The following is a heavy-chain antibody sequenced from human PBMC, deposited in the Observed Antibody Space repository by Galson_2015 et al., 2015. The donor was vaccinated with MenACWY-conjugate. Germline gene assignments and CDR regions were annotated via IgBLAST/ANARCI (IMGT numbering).Heavy chain of an antibody. V-gene: IGHV4-34*01. D-gene: IGHD6-13*01. CDR2: INHSGST. Sequence: LSLTCAVYGGSFRCYYWGWTRQPPGKGLEWIGEINHSGSTNYNPSLKSRVTISVDTSKNQFSLNLSSVTAADTAVYYCARVRILRQQLVLRYDNWSVPWGQGTLVTVSS. CDR1: GGSFRCYY. CDR3: ARVRILRQQLVLRYDNWSVP. J-gene: IGHJ5*02.